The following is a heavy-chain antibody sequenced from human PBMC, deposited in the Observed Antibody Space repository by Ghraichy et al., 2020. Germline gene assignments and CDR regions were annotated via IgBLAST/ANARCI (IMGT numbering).Heavy chain of an antibody. CDR2: IYYSGRT. J-gene: IGHJ6*02. V-gene: IGHV4-59*01. D-gene: IGHD2-2*01. CDR3: ARDGVPSATKYGLDV. Sequence: IGYIYYSGRTNYNSSLKSRVTISVDPSKNQFSLKRSSVTAADTAVYYCARDGVPSATKYGLDVWGQGT.